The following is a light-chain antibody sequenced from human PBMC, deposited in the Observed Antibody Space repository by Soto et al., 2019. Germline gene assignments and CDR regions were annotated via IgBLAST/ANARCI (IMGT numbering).Light chain of an antibody. CDR2: EVS. Sequence: QSALTQPASVSGSPGQSITISCIGTSSDVGGYNYVSWYQQHPGKAPKLMIYEVSNRPSGVSNRFSGSKSGNTASLTISGLRAEDEADYYCSSYTSSSTLYVFGTGTKLTVL. CDR1: SSDVGGYNY. CDR3: SSYTSSSTLYV. V-gene: IGLV2-14*01. J-gene: IGLJ1*01.